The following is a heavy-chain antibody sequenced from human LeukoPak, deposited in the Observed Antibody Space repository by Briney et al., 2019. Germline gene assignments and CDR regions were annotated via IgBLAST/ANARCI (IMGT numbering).Heavy chain of an antibody. J-gene: IGHJ4*02. D-gene: IGHD5-24*01. CDR2: IKQDGSEK. CDR1: GFTFSSYW. V-gene: IGHV3-7*03. Sequence: GGSLRLSCATSGFTFSSYWMTWVRQAPGKGLEWVADIKQDGSEKNYVDSVKGRFSISRDNSKNSLYLQMNSLRAEDTAVYYCARAPPRHVQVPCYWGQGTRVTVSS. CDR3: ARAPPRHVQVPCY.